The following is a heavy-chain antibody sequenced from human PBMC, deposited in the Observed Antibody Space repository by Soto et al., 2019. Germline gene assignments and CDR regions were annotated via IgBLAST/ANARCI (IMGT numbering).Heavy chain of an antibody. Sequence: GALRLSCAPYGLTVSSYAMRWVRQDHGKGLEWVSSSSGSGDTTYNADPVEGRFTTSRENSKDTVFLQMNSLRVDDTAVYYCAKVGRSGAVAGLFDCWGQGTLVTVS. J-gene: IGHJ4*02. V-gene: IGHV3-23*01. CDR2: SSGSGDTT. D-gene: IGHD6-19*01. CDR1: GLTVSSYA. CDR3: AKVGRSGAVAGLFDC.